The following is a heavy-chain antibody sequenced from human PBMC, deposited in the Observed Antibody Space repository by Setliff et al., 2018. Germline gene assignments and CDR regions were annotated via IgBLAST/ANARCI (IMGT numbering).Heavy chain of an antibody. V-gene: IGHV4-59*01. D-gene: IGHD3-22*01. CDR2: KSNRGDT. J-gene: IGHJ2*01. CDR3: ARAVDSSGYFPYWYFDL. Sequence: PSETLSLTCTVSGGSIGSSFWNWIRQSPGRGLEWIGYKSNRGDTNSNPSLRSRLTMSVDTFKSQFSLNLTSVTAADTAVYFCARAVDSSGYFPYWYFDLWGRGALVTVSS. CDR1: GGSIGSSF.